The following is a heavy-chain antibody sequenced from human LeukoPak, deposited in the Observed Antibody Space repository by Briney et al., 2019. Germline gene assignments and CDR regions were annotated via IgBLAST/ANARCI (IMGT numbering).Heavy chain of an antibody. CDR1: GYTFTSYG. CDR2: TSAYNGNT. Sequence: GASVKVSCKASGYTFTSYGISWVRQAPGQGLEWMGWTSAYNGNTNYAQKLQGRVTMTTDTSTSTAYMELRSLRSDDTAVYYCARDLDYYDSSGYYYSAFDIWGQGTMVTVSS. V-gene: IGHV1-18*01. D-gene: IGHD3-22*01. CDR3: ARDLDYYDSSGYYYSAFDI. J-gene: IGHJ3*02.